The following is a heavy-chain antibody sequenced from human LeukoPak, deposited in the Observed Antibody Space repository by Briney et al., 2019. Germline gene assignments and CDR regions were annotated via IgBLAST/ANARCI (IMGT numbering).Heavy chain of an antibody. D-gene: IGHD6-6*01. V-gene: IGHV4-59*01. CDR3: VRVGGASSILSAFDI. CDR1: GGSINSYY. CDR2: IYYSETI. Sequence: SETLSLTCTVSGGSINSYYWSWIRQPPGKGLEWIGYIYYSETINYNPSLTSRVIISLDTSKNQVSLKVTPVTAADTAVYYCVRVGGASSILSAFDIWGQGAMVTVSS. J-gene: IGHJ3*02.